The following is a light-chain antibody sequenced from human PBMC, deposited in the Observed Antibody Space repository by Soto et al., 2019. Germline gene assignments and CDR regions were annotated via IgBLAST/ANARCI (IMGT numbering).Light chain of an antibody. J-gene: IGKJ5*01. CDR3: QQYDNWPPIT. CDR2: GAS. V-gene: IGKV3-15*01. CDR1: QSVSSSY. Sequence: EIVLTQSPGTLSLSPGERATLSCRAGQSVSSSYLAWYQQKPGQAPRLLIYGASTRATGIPARFSGSGSGTEFTLTISSLQSEDFAVYYCQQYDNWPPITFGQGTRLE.